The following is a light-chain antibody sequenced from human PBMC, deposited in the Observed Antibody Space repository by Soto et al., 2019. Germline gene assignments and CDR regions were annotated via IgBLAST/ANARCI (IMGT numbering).Light chain of an antibody. CDR1: QPISSW. CDR2: DAS. CDR3: QQRSNWL. Sequence: DIQMTQSPPTLSASVGDRVTITCRASQPISSWLAWYHQKPGKAPKLLIYDASNLESGVPSRFSGSGSGTEFTLTISSLQPEDFAVYYCQQRSNWLFGPGTKVDIK. V-gene: IGKV1-5*01. J-gene: IGKJ3*01.